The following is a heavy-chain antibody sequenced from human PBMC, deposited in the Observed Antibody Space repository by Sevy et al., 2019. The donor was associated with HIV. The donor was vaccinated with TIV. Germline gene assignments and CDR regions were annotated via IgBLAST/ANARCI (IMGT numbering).Heavy chain of an antibody. V-gene: IGHV3-7*03. CDR1: GFSFSSSW. CDR3: ARDRAYNRFDY. D-gene: IGHD1-1*01. J-gene: IGHJ4*02. Sequence: GGSLRLSCAASGFSFSSSWMRWVRQAPGQGLEWLANINEDGSTKNYMYTVRGRFTISRDNAKNSLYLQMNNLRADDTAIYYCARDRAYNRFDYWGQGTLVTVSS. CDR2: INEDGSTK.